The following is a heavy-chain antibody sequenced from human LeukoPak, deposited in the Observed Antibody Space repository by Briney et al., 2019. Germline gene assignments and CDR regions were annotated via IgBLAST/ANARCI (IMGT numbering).Heavy chain of an antibody. CDR2: INPNSGGT. J-gene: IGHJ4*02. CDR3: ARDLDYYGSGSYVD. V-gene: IGHV1-2*06. Sequence: ASVKVSCKASGYTFTGYYMHWVRQAPGQGLEWMGRINPNSGGTNYAQKFQGRVTMTRDTSISTAYMELSRARSDGTAVYYCARDLDYYGSGSYVDWGQGTLVTVSS. CDR1: GYTFTGYY. D-gene: IGHD3-10*01.